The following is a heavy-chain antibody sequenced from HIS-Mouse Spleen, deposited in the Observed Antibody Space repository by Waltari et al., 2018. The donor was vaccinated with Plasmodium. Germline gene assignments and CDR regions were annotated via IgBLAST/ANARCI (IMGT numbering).Heavy chain of an antibody. D-gene: IGHD1-7*01. CDR2: IYYSGRT. J-gene: IGHJ4*02. CDR1: GGSISSSSYY. CDR3: ARDRITGTSYFDY. Sequence: QLQLQESGPGLVKPSETLSLTCTVSGGSISSSSYYWVWIRQPPGKGLEWIGSIYYSGRTSYNPSLKSRVTISVDTSKEECSLKLSSVTAADTAVDYCARDRITGTSYFDYWGQGTLVTVSS. V-gene: IGHV4-39*07.